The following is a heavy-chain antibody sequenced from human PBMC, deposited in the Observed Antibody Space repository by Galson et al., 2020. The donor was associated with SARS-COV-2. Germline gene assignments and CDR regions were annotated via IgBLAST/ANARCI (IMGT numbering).Heavy chain of an antibody. CDR2: IYYSGST. CDR1: GGSISSYY. Sequence: SETLSLTCTVSGGSISSYYWSWIRQPPGKGLEWIGYIYYSGSTNYNPSLKSRVTISVDTSKNQFSLKLSSVTAADTAVYYCARDSPGGYCSSTSCSYYGMDVWGQGTTVTVSS. J-gene: IGHJ6*02. D-gene: IGHD2-2*01. V-gene: IGHV4-59*01. CDR3: ARDSPGGYCSSTSCSYYGMDV.